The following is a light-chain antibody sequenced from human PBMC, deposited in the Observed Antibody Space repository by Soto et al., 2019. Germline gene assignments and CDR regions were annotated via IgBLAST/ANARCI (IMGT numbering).Light chain of an antibody. Sequence: DIQMTKSPSSLSASVGDRVIITCQASQDIKKYLNWYQHRPGKAPSLLIYDASTLRSGVPSRFSGSGSGTEFTLTISSLQADDFATYYCQQSDTYPLTFGQVTRLEIK. CDR2: DAS. V-gene: IGKV1-16*01. CDR3: QQSDTYPLT. J-gene: IGKJ5*01. CDR1: QDIKKY.